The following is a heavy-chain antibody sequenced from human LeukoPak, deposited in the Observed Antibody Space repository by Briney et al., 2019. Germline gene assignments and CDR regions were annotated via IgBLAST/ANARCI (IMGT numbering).Heavy chain of an antibody. J-gene: IGHJ3*02. CDR3: ARSGRDSYNWDAFDI. CDR2: ISSSICYI. CDR1: GFTFSSYS. V-gene: IGHV3-21*01. D-gene: IGHD5-24*01. Sequence: GGSLRLSCAASGFTFSSYSMIWVRQAAGKGLEWVSSISSSICYIYYADSVKGRFTISRDNAKNSLHLQMNSLRAEDTAVYYCARSGRDSYNWDAFDIWGQGTMVTISS.